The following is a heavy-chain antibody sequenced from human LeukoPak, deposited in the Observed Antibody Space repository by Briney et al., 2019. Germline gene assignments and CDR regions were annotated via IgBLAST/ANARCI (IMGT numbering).Heavy chain of an antibody. D-gene: IGHD6-6*01. V-gene: IGHV4-39*01. CDR1: GGSISSSSYY. CDR3: ARLAARVDY. Sequence: PETLSLTCTVPGGSISSSSYYWGWIRQPPGKGLEWIGSIYYSGSTYYNPSLKSRVTISVDTSKNQFSLKLSSVTAADTAVYYCARLAARVDYWGQGTLVTVSS. CDR2: IYYSGST. J-gene: IGHJ4*02.